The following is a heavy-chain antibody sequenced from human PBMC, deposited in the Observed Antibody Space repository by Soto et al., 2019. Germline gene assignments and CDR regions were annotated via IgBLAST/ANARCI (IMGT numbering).Heavy chain of an antibody. Sequence: GESLKISCKGSGDSFSSYWINWVRQMPGKGLEWMGRIDPSDSHTDYSPSFQGHVTISADKSINTAYLQWSSLRASDTALYYCARVGGTYDLPRFGMEDWGPGTTVTVSS. CDR1: GDSFSSYW. V-gene: IGHV5-10-1*01. CDR2: IDPSDSHT. J-gene: IGHJ6*02. D-gene: IGHD5-12*01. CDR3: ARVGGTYDLPRFGMED.